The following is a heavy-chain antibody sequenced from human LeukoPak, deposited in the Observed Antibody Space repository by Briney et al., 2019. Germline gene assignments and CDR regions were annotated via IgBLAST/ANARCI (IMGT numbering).Heavy chain of an antibody. D-gene: IGHD3-16*02. CDR3: ARGGAYDYVWGSYRFDY. J-gene: IGHJ4*02. V-gene: IGHV4-34*01. Sequence: SETLSLTCAVYGGSFSGYYWSWIRQPPGKGLEWIGEINHSGSTNYNPSLKSRVTISVDTSKNQFSLKLSSVTAADTAVYYCARGGAYDYVWGSYRFDYWGQGTLVTVSS. CDR2: INHSGST. CDR1: GGSFSGYY.